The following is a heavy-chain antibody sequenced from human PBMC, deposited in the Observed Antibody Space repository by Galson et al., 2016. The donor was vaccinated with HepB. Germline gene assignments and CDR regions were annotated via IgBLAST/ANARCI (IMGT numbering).Heavy chain of an antibody. D-gene: IGHD3-3*01. CDR1: GFNFKTWA. CDR3: ARSRRDFWSGRDAFDI. J-gene: IGHJ3*02. Sequence: SLRLSCAASGFNFKTWAMHWVRQAPGKGLEWLTVISHDGGDKYYGDSVKGRFTISRDNSKSTLYLQMNSLRTEDTAVYYCARSRRDFWSGRDAFDIWGQGKIVSVSS. V-gene: IGHV3-30-3*01. CDR2: ISHDGGDK.